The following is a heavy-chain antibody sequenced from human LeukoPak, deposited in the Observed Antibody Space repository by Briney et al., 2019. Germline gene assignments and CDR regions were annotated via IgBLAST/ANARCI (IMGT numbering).Heavy chain of an antibody. Sequence: PGGSLRLSCVASGFSFVNNWMHWVRQAPGKGLMSVSQINSAGSTTYYVDSVKGRFTISRDNAKNTLYLQMNSLRAEDTAVYYCARGSDNWGQGTLVIVSS. CDR1: GFSFVNNW. J-gene: IGHJ4*02. CDR3: ARGSDN. CDR2: INSAGSTT. V-gene: IGHV3-74*01. D-gene: IGHD5-24*01.